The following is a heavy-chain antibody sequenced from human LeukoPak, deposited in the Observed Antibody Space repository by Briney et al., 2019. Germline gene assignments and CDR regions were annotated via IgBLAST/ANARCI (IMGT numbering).Heavy chain of an antibody. CDR3: ARCDNIRGYFDY. V-gene: IGHV3-7*01. J-gene: IGHJ4*02. CDR2: IKQDGREN. CDR1: GFTFSSYC. Sequence: GGSLRLSCAASGFTFSSYCMSWVRQAPGKGLEWVANIKQDGRENYYVDSVKGRFTISRDNAKNSLYLHMNSLRAEDTAVYYCARCDNIRGYFDYWGQGTLVTVSS. D-gene: IGHD2-2*02.